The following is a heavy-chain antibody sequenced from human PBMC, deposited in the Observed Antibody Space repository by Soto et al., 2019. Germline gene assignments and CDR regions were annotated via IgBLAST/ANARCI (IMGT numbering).Heavy chain of an antibody. CDR3: AKDGAGSGQGVLRYFGLLPPPFDY. D-gene: IGHD3-9*01. V-gene: IGHV3-30*18. Sequence: PGGSLRLSCAASGFTFSSYGMHWVRQAPGKGLEWVAVISYDGSNKYYADSVKGRFTISRDNSKNTLYLQMNSLRAEDTAVYYCAKDGAGSGQGVLRYFGLLPPPFDYWGQGTLVTVSS. CDR1: GFTFSSYG. CDR2: ISYDGSNK. J-gene: IGHJ4*02.